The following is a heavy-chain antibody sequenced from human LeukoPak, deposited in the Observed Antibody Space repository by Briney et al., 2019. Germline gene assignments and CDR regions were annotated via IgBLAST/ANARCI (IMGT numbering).Heavy chain of an antibody. CDR2: ISGSGGST. D-gene: IGHD2-15*01. CDR1: GFTFDGYA. V-gene: IGHV3-23*01. J-gene: IGHJ5*02. CDR3: ARDYSNWFDP. Sequence: GGSLRLSCAASGFTFDGYAMSWVRQVPGKGLEWVSAISGSGGSTYYADSVKGRFTISRDNAKNSLYLQMNSLRAEDTAVYYCARDYSNWFDPWGQGTLVTVSS.